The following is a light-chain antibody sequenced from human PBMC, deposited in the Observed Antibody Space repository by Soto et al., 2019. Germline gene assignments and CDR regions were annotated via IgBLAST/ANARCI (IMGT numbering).Light chain of an antibody. J-gene: IGLJ2*01. V-gene: IGLV1-40*01. CDR2: GNS. CDR3: QSYDSNLSVV. CDR1: SSNIGTGYD. Sequence: QSVLTQPPSVSGAPGQRVTISCTGSSSNIGTGYDVHWYQQLPGTAPKLLIYGNSNRTSGVPDRFSGSKSGTSASLAITGLQAEDEADYYCQSYDSNLSVVFGGGTQLTVL.